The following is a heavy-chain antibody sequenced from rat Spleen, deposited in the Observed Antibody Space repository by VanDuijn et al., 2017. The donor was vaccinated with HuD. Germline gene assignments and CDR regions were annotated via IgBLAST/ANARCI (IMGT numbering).Heavy chain of an antibody. CDR1: GFSLTSYH. D-gene: IGHD1-2*01. J-gene: IGHJ3*01. Sequence: QVQLKESGPGLVQPSETLSLTCTVSGFSLTSYHVSWVRQPPGKGLEWMGVIWNTGGTRYNSALKSRLSISKDTSKSQVFLKMNSLQTEDTATFYCARDAYYSSSPPAYWGQGTLVTVSS. CDR3: ARDAYYSSSPPAY. V-gene: IGHV2-41*01. CDR2: IWNTGGT.